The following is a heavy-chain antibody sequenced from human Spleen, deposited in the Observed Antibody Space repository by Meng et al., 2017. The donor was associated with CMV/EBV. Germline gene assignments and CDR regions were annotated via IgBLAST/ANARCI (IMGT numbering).Heavy chain of an antibody. D-gene: IGHD3-16*01. V-gene: IGHV3-15*01. CDR2: IKSKSDGGTT. Sequence: GESLKISCVVSGFTFTNYAMSWVRQAPGKGLECVGRIKSKSDGGTTDYVAPVKGRFTISRDDSKSTLYLQMNSLKTEDTAVYYCTTDYGYGPDYWGQGTLVTVSS. J-gene: IGHJ4*02. CDR1: GFTFTNYA. CDR3: TTDYGYGPDY.